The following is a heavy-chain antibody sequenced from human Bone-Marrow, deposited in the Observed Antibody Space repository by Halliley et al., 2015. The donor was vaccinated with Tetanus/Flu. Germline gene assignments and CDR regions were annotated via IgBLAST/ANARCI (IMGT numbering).Heavy chain of an antibody. D-gene: IGHD3-10*01. CDR3: AKNSSRGAFDI. J-gene: IGHJ3*02. CDR2: VYYTGGA. CDR1: GGSLTSWTDY. Sequence: LSLTCSVSGGSLTSWTDYWAWIRQPPGQRLEWIGTVYYTGGAAYTPSLKSRATISVDPSNNQFPRKMTSVTAADTSVYYCAKNSSRGAFDIWGQGTLVTVSS. V-gene: IGHV4-39*01.